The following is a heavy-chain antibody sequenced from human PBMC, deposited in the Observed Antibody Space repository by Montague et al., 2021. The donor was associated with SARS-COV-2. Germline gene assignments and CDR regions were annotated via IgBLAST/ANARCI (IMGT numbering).Heavy chain of an antibody. CDR1: GFSLSTSGVG. V-gene: IGHV2-5*01. Sequence: PALVKPTQTLTLTCTFSGFSLSTSGVGVAWIRQPPGKALECLALIYWSDDKRYSPSLKNRLTVNKDTSKNQVVLSMTNMEPVDTATYYCAHKTSSWPIEFGFWGQGALVTVSS. CDR2: IYWSDDK. J-gene: IGHJ4*02. D-gene: IGHD2-15*01. CDR3: AHKTSSWPIEFGF.